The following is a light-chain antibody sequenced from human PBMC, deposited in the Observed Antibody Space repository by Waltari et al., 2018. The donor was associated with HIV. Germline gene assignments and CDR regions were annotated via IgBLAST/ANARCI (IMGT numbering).Light chain of an antibody. CDR3: SSYTSSSTLV. CDR2: EVS. Sequence: QSALTQPASVSGSPGQSITISCTGTSSDVGGYNYASWYQQHPGKAPKLKIYEVSNRPSGVSNRFSGSKSGNTASLTISGLQAEDEADYYCSSYTSSSTLVFGGGTELTVL. V-gene: IGLV2-14*01. CDR1: SSDVGGYNY. J-gene: IGLJ2*01.